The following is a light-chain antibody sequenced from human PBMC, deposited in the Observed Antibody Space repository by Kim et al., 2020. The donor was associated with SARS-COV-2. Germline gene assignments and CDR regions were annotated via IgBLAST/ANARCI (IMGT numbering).Light chain of an antibody. V-gene: IGKV1-8*01. Sequence: ASTGDRGTITGRASQGISSYLAWYQQKPGKAPKLLIYAASTLQSGVPSRFSGSGSGTDFTLTISCLQSEDFATYYCQQYYSYRWTFGQGTKVDIK. CDR1: QGISSY. J-gene: IGKJ1*01. CDR3: QQYYSYRWT. CDR2: AAS.